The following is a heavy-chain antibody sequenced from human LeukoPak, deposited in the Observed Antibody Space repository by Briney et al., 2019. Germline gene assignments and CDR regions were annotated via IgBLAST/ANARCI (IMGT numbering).Heavy chain of an antibody. D-gene: IGHD6-13*01. Sequence: ASVKVSCKASGYTFTNYGITWVRQAPGQGLEWMGWLSAYNGNTNYAQKLQGRVTMTTDTSTSTAYMELRSLRSDDTAVYYCARGSVIAAAGTGNFDYWGQGTLVTVSS. V-gene: IGHV1-18*01. CDR2: LSAYNGNT. CDR3: ARGSVIAAAGTGNFDY. J-gene: IGHJ4*02. CDR1: GYTFTNYG.